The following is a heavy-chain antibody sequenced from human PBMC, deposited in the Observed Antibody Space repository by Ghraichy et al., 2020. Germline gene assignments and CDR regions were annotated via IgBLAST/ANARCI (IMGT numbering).Heavy chain of an antibody. CDR2: VSHTSNLI. J-gene: IGHJ4*02. CDR1: GFTFGSYA. CDR3: VRGQPGIPAASYFDF. Sequence: GGSLRLSCTASGFTFGSYAMNWVRQAPGQGLEWISYVSHTSNLIYYAASVEGRFTISRDNAKNSLYLQMNSLSHEDTAVYYCVRGQPGIPAASYFDFWGQGTLVTVSP. V-gene: IGHV3-48*02. D-gene: IGHD2-2*01.